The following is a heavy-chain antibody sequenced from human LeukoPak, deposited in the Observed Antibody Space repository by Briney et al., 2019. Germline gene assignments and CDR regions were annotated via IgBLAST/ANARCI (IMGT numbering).Heavy chain of an antibody. Sequence: ASVKASCKASGYTFTGYYMHWVRQAPGQGLEWMGWIDPNSGGTNYAQKFQGRVTMTRDTSISTAYMELSRLRSDDTAVYYCARARCSGGSCYPNWFDPWGQGTLVTVSS. V-gene: IGHV1-2*02. CDR1: GYTFTGYY. CDR2: IDPNSGGT. J-gene: IGHJ5*02. D-gene: IGHD2-15*01. CDR3: ARARCSGGSCYPNWFDP.